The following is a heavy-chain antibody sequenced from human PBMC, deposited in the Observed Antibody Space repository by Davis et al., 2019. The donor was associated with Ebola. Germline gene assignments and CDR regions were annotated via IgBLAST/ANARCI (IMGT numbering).Heavy chain of an antibody. J-gene: IGHJ4*02. CDR2: IKHDGSEK. D-gene: IGHD4-17*01. V-gene: IGHV3-7*01. CDR1: GFTFSRSW. CDR3: ARDLTTVTKTRPFDY. Sequence: PGGSLRLSCAASGFTFSRSWMSWVRQAPGKGLEWVANIKHDGSEKYYVDSVKGRFTISRDNVKNSLYLQMNSLIAEDTAVYYCARDLTTVTKTRPFDYWGQGTLVTVSS.